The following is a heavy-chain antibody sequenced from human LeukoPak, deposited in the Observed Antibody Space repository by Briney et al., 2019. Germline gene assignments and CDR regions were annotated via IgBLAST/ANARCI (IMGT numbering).Heavy chain of an antibody. CDR1: GFTFISYG. J-gene: IGHJ4*02. CDR3: ASGRELLLDY. CDR2: ISYDGSNK. Sequence: GGSLRLSCAASGFTFISYGMHWVRQAPGKGLEWVAVISYDGSNKYYADSVKGRFTISRDNSKNTLYLQMSSLRSEDTAVYYCASGRELLLDYWGQGTLVTVSS. D-gene: IGHD2-15*01. V-gene: IGHV3-30*19.